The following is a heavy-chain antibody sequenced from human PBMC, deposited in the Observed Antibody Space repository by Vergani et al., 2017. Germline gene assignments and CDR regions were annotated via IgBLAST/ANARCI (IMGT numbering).Heavy chain of an antibody. V-gene: IGHV3-33*01. CDR2: TCYYGNNK. CDR1: GFTFNQYG. J-gene: IGHJ5*02. D-gene: IGHD1-14*01. Sequence: QVQLVESGGGVVQPGRSLRLSCAASGFTFNQYGMHWVRQAPGKGLEWVAVTCYYGNNKQYADSVKGRFTISRDNSKSTMYLQMNSLRDEDTGVYYCARDLRLLYNRFDPWGQGTLVTVSS. CDR3: ARDLRLLYNRFDP.